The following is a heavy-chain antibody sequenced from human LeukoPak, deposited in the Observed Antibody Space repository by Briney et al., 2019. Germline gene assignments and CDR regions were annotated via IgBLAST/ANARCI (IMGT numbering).Heavy chain of an antibody. Sequence: GGSLRLSGAASGFTFSSYGMSWVRQAPGKGLEWVSSISSSSSYLYYADSVKGRFTISRDNAKSSLYLQMNSLRAEDTAVFYCAREDIVATMTFDYWGQGILVTVSS. CDR1: GFTFSSYG. V-gene: IGHV3-21*01. J-gene: IGHJ4*02. CDR3: AREDIVATMTFDY. CDR2: ISSSSSYL. D-gene: IGHD5-12*01.